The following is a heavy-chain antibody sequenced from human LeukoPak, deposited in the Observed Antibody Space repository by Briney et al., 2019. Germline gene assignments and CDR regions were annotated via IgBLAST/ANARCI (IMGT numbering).Heavy chain of an antibody. D-gene: IGHD3-22*01. CDR1: GGSFSGYY. CDR2: INHSGST. Sequence: SETLSLTCAVYGGSFSGYYWSWIRQPPGKGLEWIGEINHSGSTNYNLSLKSRVTISVDTSKNQFSLKLSSVTAADTAVYYCASANYYDSSGYPNYYFDYWGQGTLVTVSS. V-gene: IGHV4-34*01. J-gene: IGHJ4*02. CDR3: ASANYYDSSGYPNYYFDY.